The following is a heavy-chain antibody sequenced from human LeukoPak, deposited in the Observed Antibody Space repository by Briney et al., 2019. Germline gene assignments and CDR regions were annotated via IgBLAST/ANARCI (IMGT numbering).Heavy chain of an antibody. CDR1: GFTFSDYY. Sequence: RGSLRLSCSASGFTFSDYYMSWIRQAPGKGLEWVSYISSSGSTIYYADSVKGRFTISRDNAKNSLYLQMNSLRAEDTAVYYCARGSSSSWYDAFDIWGQGTMVTVSS. V-gene: IGHV3-11*01. J-gene: IGHJ3*02. D-gene: IGHD6-13*01. CDR3: ARGSSSSWYDAFDI. CDR2: ISSSGSTI.